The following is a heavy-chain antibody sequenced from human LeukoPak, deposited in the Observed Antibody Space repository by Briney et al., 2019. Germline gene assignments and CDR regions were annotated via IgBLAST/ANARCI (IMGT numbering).Heavy chain of an antibody. CDR1: GFTFGDYA. Sequence: GGSLRLSCTASGFTFGDYAMSWFRQAPGKGLEWVGFIRSKAYGGTTEYAASVKGRFTISRDDSKSIAYLQMNSLKTEDTAVYYCTRDSSDYGSGSYTYDAFDIWGQGTMVTVSS. CDR3: TRDSSDYGSGSYTYDAFDI. J-gene: IGHJ3*02. CDR2: IRSKAYGGTT. D-gene: IGHD3-10*01. V-gene: IGHV3-49*03.